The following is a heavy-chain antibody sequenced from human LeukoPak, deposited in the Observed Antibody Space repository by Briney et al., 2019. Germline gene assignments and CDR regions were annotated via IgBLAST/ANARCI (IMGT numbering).Heavy chain of an antibody. J-gene: IGHJ3*02. V-gene: IGHV1-18*01. CDR1: GYTFTSYG. CDR3: ARITRFYGDYLGAAFDI. CDR2: ISAYNGNT. D-gene: IGHD4-17*01. Sequence: ASVKVSCKASGYTFTSYGISWVRQAPGQGLEWMGWISAYNGNTNYAQKLQGRVTMTTDTSTSTAYMELRSLRSDDTAVYYCARITRFYGDYLGAAFDIWGQGTMVTVSS.